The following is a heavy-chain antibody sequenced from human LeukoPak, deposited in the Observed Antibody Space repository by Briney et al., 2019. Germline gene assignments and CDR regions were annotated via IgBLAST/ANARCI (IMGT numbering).Heavy chain of an antibody. CDR2: ISYDGSNK. Sequence: PGGSLRLSCAAYGFTFSSYAMHSVRQATGKGLERVAVISYDGSNKYYADSVERRFTVSRDNSKNTLYLQMNRLRAEDTAVYYCATAKTVGVPGQVWGQGTLVTVSS. D-gene: IGHD1-26*01. J-gene: IGHJ4*02. CDR3: ATAKTVGVPGQV. CDR1: GFTFSSYA. V-gene: IGHV3-30*04.